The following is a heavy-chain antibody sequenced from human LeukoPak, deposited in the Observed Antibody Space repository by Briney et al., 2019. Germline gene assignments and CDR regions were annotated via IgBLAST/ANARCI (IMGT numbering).Heavy chain of an antibody. CDR1: GGTFSSYA. CDR2: IIPIFGTA. V-gene: IGHV1-69*06. J-gene: IGHJ5*02. CDR3: ARRDRDNNWFDP. D-gene: IGHD5-24*01. Sequence: ASVKVSCKASGGTFSSYAISWVRQAPGQGLEWMGGIIPIFGTANYAQKFQDRVTITADKSTSTAYMELSSLRSEDTAVYYCARRDRDNNWFDPWGQGTLVTVSS.